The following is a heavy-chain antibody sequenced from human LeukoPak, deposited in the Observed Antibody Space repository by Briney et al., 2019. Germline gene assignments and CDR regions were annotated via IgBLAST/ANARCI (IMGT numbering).Heavy chain of an antibody. D-gene: IGHD6-13*01. CDR1: GGSFSGYY. V-gene: IGHV4-34*01. J-gene: IGHJ5*02. CDR3: ARKEGGQLVNTRRWFDP. CDR2: INHSGSI. Sequence: PSETLSLTCAVYGGSFSGYYWSWIRQSPGKGLEWIGEINHSGSINYNPSLKSRVTISVDTSKNQFSLKLRSVTAADTAVYYCARKEGGQLVNTRRWFDPWGQGTLVTVSS.